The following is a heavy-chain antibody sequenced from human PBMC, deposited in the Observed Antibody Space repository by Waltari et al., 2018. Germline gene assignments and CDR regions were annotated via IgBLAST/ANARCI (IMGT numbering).Heavy chain of an antibody. CDR3: ARVSRSSGTYYYYMDV. V-gene: IGHV4-4*07. CDR1: GDSITNYY. Sequence: QVQLQESGPGLVKPSETLSLTCTVSGDSITNYYWNWIRQPAGKGLEWIGRIYNSGTTNHNPSFQSRVTMSRDTSKNQFSLNLNSVTAADTAVYYCARVSRSSGTYYYYMDVWGTGTTVTVS. J-gene: IGHJ6*03. D-gene: IGHD3-22*01. CDR2: IYNSGTT.